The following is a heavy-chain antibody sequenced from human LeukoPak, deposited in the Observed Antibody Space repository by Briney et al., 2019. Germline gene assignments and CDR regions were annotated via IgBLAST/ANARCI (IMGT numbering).Heavy chain of an antibody. J-gene: IGHJ4*02. CDR3: AGHVVVTAKQDYFDY. CDR2: LYSAGNT. D-gene: IGHD2-21*02. Sequence: GGSLRLSCAASGFTVSTNYMSWVRQSPGKGLEWLSVLYSAGNTYYADSVKGRFTISRDNSKNTLYLQMNSLRAEDTAVYFCAGHVVVTAKQDYFDYWGQGTLVTVSS. CDR1: GFTVSTNY. V-gene: IGHV3-66*04.